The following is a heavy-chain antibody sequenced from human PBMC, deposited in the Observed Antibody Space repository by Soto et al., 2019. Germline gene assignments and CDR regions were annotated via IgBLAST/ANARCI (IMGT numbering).Heavy chain of an antibody. V-gene: IGHV3-23*01. J-gene: IGHJ4*02. CDR3: AKIGLGRCSGGSCRELYFAS. CDR2: ISGSGGRA. Sequence: EVQLLESGGGLVQPGGSLRLSCAASGFTFDDYAMSWVRQAPGEGPEWASVISGSGGRAYYADSVRGRFTISRDNSKNTLSLQMNSLRAEDTAVYYCAKIGLGRCSGGSCRELYFASWGQGTLVTVSS. CDR1: GFTFDDYA. D-gene: IGHD2-15*01.